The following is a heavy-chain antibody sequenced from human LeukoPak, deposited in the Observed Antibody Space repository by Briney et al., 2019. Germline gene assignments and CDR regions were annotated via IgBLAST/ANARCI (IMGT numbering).Heavy chain of an antibody. V-gene: IGHV3-7*01. CDR3: AELGITMIGGV. Sequence: GGSLRLSSAASGFTFSSYWMSWVRQAPGKGLEWAANIKQDGSEKYYVDSVKGRFTISRDNAKNSLYLQMNSLRAEDTAVYYCAELGITMIGGVWGKGTTVTISS. D-gene: IGHD3-10*02. J-gene: IGHJ6*04. CDR1: GFTFSSYW. CDR2: IKQDGSEK.